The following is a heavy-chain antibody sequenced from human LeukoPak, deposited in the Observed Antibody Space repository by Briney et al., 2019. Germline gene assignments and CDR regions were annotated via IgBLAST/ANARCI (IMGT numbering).Heavy chain of an antibody. J-gene: IGHJ4*02. CDR2: IYYSGST. V-gene: IGHV4-39*06. CDR3: ARDSTMVRGFPAYFDY. CDR1: GGSISSSSYY. D-gene: IGHD3-10*01. Sequence: SETLSLTCTVSGGSISSSSYYWGWIRQPPGKGLEWIGSIYYSGSTYYNPSLKSRVAISVDTSKNQFPLKLSSVTAADTAVYYCARDSTMVRGFPAYFDYWGQGTPVTVSS.